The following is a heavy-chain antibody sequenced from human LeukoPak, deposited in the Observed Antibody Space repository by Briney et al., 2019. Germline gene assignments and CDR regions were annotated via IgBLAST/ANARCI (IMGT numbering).Heavy chain of an antibody. Sequence: PGGSLRLSCSASGFTFNSYAVHWVRQAPGKGLEYVSSIDNTGVNTYYADSVKDRFTISRDNSKNTLYLQTSSLRAEDTAVYYCVKQDWGSQPAGYYFDDWGQGTLVTVSS. CDR3: VKQDWGSQPAGYYFDD. CDR2: IDNTGVNT. J-gene: IGHJ4*02. D-gene: IGHD7-27*01. CDR1: GFTFNSYA. V-gene: IGHV3-64D*09.